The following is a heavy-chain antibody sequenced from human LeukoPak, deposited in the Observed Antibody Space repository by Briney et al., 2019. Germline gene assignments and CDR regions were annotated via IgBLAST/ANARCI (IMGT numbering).Heavy chain of an antibody. V-gene: IGHV1-8*02. Sequence: ASVKVSCKASGYTFTSYGISWVRQATGQGLEWMGWMNPNSGNTGYAQKFQGRVTMTRNTSISTAYMELSSLRSEDTAVYYCARACRGSGSYQYYYYMDVWGKGTTVTISS. D-gene: IGHD3-10*01. CDR1: GYTFTSYG. CDR3: ARACRGSGSYQYYYYMDV. CDR2: MNPNSGNT. J-gene: IGHJ6*03.